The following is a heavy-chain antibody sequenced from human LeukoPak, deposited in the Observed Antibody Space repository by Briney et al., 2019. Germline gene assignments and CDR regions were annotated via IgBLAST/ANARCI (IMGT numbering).Heavy chain of an antibody. D-gene: IGHD3-22*01. CDR1: GGTFSRYA. V-gene: IGHV1-69*13. Sequence: SVKVSCKASGGTFSRYAISWVRQAPGQGLEWMGGIIPIFGTANYAQKFQGRVTIAADESSNTAYMELNSLRSEDTAIYYCARDAAIYDTGAYYYLWWGQGTLVTVSS. CDR3: ARDAAIYDTGAYYYLW. J-gene: IGHJ4*02. CDR2: IIPIFGTA.